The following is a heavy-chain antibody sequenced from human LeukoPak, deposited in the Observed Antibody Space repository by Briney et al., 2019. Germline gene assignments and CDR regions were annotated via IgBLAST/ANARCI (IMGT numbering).Heavy chain of an antibody. CDR2: INPNSGGT. CDR1: GYTFTGYY. Sequence: ASVKVSCKASGYTFTGYYMHWVRQAPGQGLEWMGWINPNSGGTNYAQKFQGRVTMTRDTPISTAYMELSRLRSDDTAVYYCARGEHDYGDYVWFDPWGQGTLVTVSS. D-gene: IGHD4-17*01. V-gene: IGHV1-2*02. J-gene: IGHJ5*02. CDR3: ARGEHDYGDYVWFDP.